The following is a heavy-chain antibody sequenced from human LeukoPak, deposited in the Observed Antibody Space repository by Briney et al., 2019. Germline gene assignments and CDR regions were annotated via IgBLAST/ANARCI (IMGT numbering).Heavy chain of an antibody. Sequence: SSVKVSCKASRGTFSSYAISWVRQAPGQGLEWMGMIIPIFGIANYAQKFQGRVTITADKSTSTAYMELSSLRSEDTAVYYCAREWGGTMIVVVINTYNWFDPWGQGTLVTVSS. J-gene: IGHJ5*02. CDR2: IIPIFGIA. CDR3: AREWGGTMIVVVINTYNWFDP. D-gene: IGHD3-22*01. CDR1: RGTFSSYA. V-gene: IGHV1-69*04.